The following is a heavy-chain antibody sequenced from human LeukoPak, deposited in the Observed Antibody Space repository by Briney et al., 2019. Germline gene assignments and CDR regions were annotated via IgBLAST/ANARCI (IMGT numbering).Heavy chain of an antibody. J-gene: IGHJ4*02. Sequence: GGSLRLSCVASGLTFSSYSMNWVRQAPGKGLEWVANIKQDGSEKYYVDSVKGRFTISRDNAKNTLYLQMNSLRAEDTAVYYCAREVWYFDYWGQGTLVTVSS. CDR1: GLTFSSYS. V-gene: IGHV3-7*01. CDR2: IKQDGSEK. CDR3: AREVWYFDY. D-gene: IGHD3-16*01.